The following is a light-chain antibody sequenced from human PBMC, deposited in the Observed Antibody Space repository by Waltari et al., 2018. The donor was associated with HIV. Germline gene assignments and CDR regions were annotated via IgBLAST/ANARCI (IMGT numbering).Light chain of an antibody. J-gene: IGLJ2*01. CDR3: SSYTNINTVV. Sequence: QSALTQPASVSGSPGQSITMSCTGATSDVGAYDYVSWYQQHPGKAPKLIIYEGTNRPSGVSNPFSGSKSGITASLTISGLQTEDEADYFCSSYTNINTVVFGGGTKLTVL. V-gene: IGLV2-14*01. CDR1: TSDVGAYDY. CDR2: EGT.